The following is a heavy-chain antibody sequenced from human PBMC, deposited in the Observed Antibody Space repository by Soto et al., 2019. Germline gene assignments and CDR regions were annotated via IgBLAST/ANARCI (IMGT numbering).Heavy chain of an antibody. V-gene: IGHV1-18*01. CDR3: ARDNSELWSYYYYGMDV. Sequence: LKVSCKASGYTFTSYGISWVRQAPGQGLEWMGWISAYNGNTNYAQKLQGRVTMTTDTSTSTAYMELRSLRSDDTAVYYCARDNSELWSYYYYGMDVWGQGTTVTVSS. J-gene: IGHJ6*02. CDR2: ISAYNGNT. CDR1: GYTFTSYG. D-gene: IGHD2-21*01.